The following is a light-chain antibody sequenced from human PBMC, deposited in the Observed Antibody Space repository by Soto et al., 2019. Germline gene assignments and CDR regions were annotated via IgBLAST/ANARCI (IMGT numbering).Light chain of an antibody. Sequence: QSVLTHPRSVSGSPGQSVTISCTGTSSDVGGYNYVSWYQQHPGKAPKLMIYDVSKRPSGVPDRFSDSKSGNTASLTISGLQAEDEADYYCCSYAGSYTYVFGTGTKVTVL. CDR2: DVS. V-gene: IGLV2-11*01. J-gene: IGLJ1*01. CDR1: SSDVGGYNY. CDR3: CSYAGSYTYV.